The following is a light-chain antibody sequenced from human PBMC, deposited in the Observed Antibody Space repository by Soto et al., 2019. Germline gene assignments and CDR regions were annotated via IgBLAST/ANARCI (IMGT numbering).Light chain of an antibody. CDR1: QTISSW. V-gene: IGKV1-5*03. CDR3: QQSHNTPRT. CDR2: KAS. J-gene: IGKJ1*01. Sequence: DIQMTQSPSTLSGSVGDRVTITCRASQTISSWLAWYQQKPGKAPKLLIYKASTLKSGVPSRFSGSGYGTEFTLTISSLQPEDFATYYCQQSHNTPRTFGQGTKVDI.